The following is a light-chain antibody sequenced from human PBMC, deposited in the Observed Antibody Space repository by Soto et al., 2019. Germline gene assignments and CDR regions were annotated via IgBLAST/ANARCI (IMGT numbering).Light chain of an antibody. Sequence: EIMLTQSPATLSLSPGETATLSCRANQLISNYLAWYQQKPGQAPRLLIYDASNRATGIPARFSGSGSGTDFTLTISSLEHEDFEVYYCQQRGNWQLTLGGGTKVDIK. CDR3: QQRGNWQLT. V-gene: IGKV3-11*01. CDR1: QLISNY. J-gene: IGKJ4*01. CDR2: DAS.